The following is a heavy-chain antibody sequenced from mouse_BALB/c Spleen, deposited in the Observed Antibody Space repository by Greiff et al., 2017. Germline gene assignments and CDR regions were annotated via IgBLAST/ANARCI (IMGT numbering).Heavy chain of an antibody. V-gene: IGHV14-1*02. CDR1: GFDIKDYY. CDR2: IDPENGNT. J-gene: IGHJ3*01. Sequence: VQLKQSGAELVRPGALVKLSCKASGFDIKDYYMHWVKQRPEQGLEWIGWIDPENGNTIYDPKFQGKASITADTSSNTAYLQLSSLTSEDTAVYYCARWRGGFAYWGQGTLVTVSA. CDR3: ARWRGGFAY.